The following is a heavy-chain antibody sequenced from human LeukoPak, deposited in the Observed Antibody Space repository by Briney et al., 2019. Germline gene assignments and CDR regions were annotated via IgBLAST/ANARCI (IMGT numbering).Heavy chain of an antibody. Sequence: GGSLRLSCAASGFTFSNAWMSWVRQAPGKGLEWVSYISTSSSTIYYADSVKGRFTISRDNAKNSLYLQMNYLRAEDTAVYYCARGGDYSGWFDPWGRGTLVTVSS. CDR2: ISTSSSTI. D-gene: IGHD1-26*01. CDR1: GFTFSNAW. J-gene: IGHJ5*02. CDR3: ARGGDYSGWFDP. V-gene: IGHV3-48*01.